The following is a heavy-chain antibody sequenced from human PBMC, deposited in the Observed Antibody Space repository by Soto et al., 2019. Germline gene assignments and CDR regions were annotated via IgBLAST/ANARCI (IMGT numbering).Heavy chain of an antibody. Sequence: SETLSLTCAVYGGSFSGYYWSWIRQPPGKGLEWIGEINHSGSTNYNPSLKSRVTISVDTSKNQFSLKLSSVTAADTAVYYCARTGVDIVATIVSYYYYHMDVWGKGTTVTVSS. CDR1: GGSFSGYY. J-gene: IGHJ6*03. CDR2: INHSGST. CDR3: ARTGVDIVATIVSYYYYHMDV. V-gene: IGHV4-34*01. D-gene: IGHD5-12*01.